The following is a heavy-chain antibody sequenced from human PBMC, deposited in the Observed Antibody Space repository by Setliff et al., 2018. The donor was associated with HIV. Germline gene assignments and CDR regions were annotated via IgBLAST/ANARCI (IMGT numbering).Heavy chain of an antibody. CDR2: IYYSGST. CDR3: ARYDGYKVSFDN. V-gene: IGHV4-59*12. Sequence: SETLSLTCTVSGGSISSYYWGWIRQPPGKGLEWIGHIYYSGSTNYNPSLKSRATISVDTSQNQLSLKLSSVTAADTAMYYCARYDGYKVSFDNWGPGTLVTVSS. D-gene: IGHD5-18*01. CDR1: GGSISSYY. J-gene: IGHJ4*02.